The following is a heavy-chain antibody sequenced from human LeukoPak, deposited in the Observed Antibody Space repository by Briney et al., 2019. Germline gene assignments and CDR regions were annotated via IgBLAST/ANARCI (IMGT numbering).Heavy chain of an antibody. Sequence: SETLSLTCTVSGGSVSSGSYYWSWIRQPPGTGLEWIGYIYYSGSTNYNPSLKSRVTISVDTSKNQFSLKLSSVTAADTAVYYCARGRNQYDYWGQGTLVTVSS. CDR3: ARGRNQYDY. CDR2: IYYSGST. CDR1: GGSVSSGSYY. J-gene: IGHJ4*02. D-gene: IGHD1-14*01. V-gene: IGHV4-61*01.